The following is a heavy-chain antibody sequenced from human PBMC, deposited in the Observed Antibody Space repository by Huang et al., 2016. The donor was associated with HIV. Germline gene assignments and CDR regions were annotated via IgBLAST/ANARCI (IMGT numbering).Heavy chain of an antibody. V-gene: IGHV3-30-3*01. Sequence: QVQLVESGGGVVQPERSLRLSCAASGFTFSNHAMHWVRQAGGKGVEGVAVISKDGVKTDYTGCVKARFTISRDNSNNILYLDMKSLKADDTAVYYCARDLQGRRPLNYFDHWGQGALVTVS. CDR1: GFTFSNHA. D-gene: IGHD6-25*01. CDR2: ISKDGVKT. J-gene: IGHJ4*02. CDR3: ARDLQGRRPLNYFDH.